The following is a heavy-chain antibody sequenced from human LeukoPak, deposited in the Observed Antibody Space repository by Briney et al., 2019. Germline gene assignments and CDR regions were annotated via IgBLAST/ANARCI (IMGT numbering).Heavy chain of an antibody. CDR3: AKHYYDKSGYLFDF. Sequence: PGGSLRLSCAASGFTFSMYSMSWVRQAPGKGLEWVSSISSGSGYRYYADSLRGRFTISRDNAKNSLDLQMNSLRAEDTAVYYCAKHYYDKSGYLFDFWGQGTVVTVSS. CDR2: ISSGSGYR. CDR1: GFTFSMYS. D-gene: IGHD3-22*01. V-gene: IGHV3-21*01. J-gene: IGHJ3*01.